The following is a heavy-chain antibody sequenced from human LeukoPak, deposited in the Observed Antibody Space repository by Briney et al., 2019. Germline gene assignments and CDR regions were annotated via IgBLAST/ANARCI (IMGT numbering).Heavy chain of an antibody. V-gene: IGHV3-48*03. J-gene: IGHJ4*02. CDR2: ISSSGSTI. D-gene: IGHD5-18*01. Sequence: GGSLRLSCAASGFTFSSYEMNWVRQAPGKGLEWVSYISSSGSTIYYADSVKGRFTISRDNAKNSLYLQMNSLRAEDTAVYYCARDGDGYSYGSDYWGQGTLVTVSS. CDR3: ARDGDGYSYGSDY. CDR1: GFTFSSYE.